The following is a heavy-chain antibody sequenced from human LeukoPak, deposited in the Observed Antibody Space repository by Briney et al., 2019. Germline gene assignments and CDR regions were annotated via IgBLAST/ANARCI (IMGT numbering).Heavy chain of an antibody. Sequence: PGGSLRLSCAASGFTFSTYGMHWVRQAPGEGLEWVAFIRYDGNNKNYADSVKGRFTVSRDNSKNTLFLQMNSLRAEDTAVYYCAGTVVGATRPSPDYWGQGTLVTVSS. CDR2: IRYDGNNK. CDR3: AGTVVGATRPSPDY. D-gene: IGHD1-26*01. CDR1: GFTFSTYG. J-gene: IGHJ4*02. V-gene: IGHV3-30*02.